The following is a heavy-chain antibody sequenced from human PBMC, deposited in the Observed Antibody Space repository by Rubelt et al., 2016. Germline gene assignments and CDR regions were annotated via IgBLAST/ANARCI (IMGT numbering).Heavy chain of an antibody. J-gene: IGHJ4*02. D-gene: IGHD3-10*01. V-gene: IGHV3-23*04. CDR2: ISGSGGST. CDR3: AKDTLLWFGESYFDY. CDR1: GFTFSSYA. Sequence: EVQLVESGGGLVQPGGSLRLSCAASGFTFSSYAMHWARQAPGKGLEWVSAISGSGGSTYYADSGKGRFTISRDKSKNTRYLQMNSLRAEDTAVYYCAKDTLLWFGESYFDYWGQGTLVTVSS.